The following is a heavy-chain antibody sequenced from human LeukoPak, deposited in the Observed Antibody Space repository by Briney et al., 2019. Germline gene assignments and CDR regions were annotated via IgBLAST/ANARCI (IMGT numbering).Heavy chain of an antibody. CDR3: AKGASIAAWALPLV. V-gene: IGHV3-23*01. D-gene: IGHD6-6*01. CDR1: GFTFSSYA. J-gene: IGHJ6*04. Sequence: GWCLRLSCAASGFTFSSYAMRCVRQAPGGGLEWVSAISGSGGSTYYADSVKGRFTISRDNSKNTLYLQMNSLRAEDTAVYYCAKGASIAAWALPLVWGKGTTVTVSS. CDR2: ISGSGGST.